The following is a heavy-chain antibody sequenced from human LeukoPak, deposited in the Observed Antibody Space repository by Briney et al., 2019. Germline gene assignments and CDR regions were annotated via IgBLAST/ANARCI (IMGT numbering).Heavy chain of an antibody. Sequence: SETLSLTCTVSGGSISSSSYYWGWIRQPPGKGLEWIGSIYYSGSTYYNPSLKSRVTISVDTSKNQFALRLRSVTAADTAVYYCARGGRREKENWFDPWGQGILVTVSS. J-gene: IGHJ5*02. D-gene: IGHD1-26*01. CDR2: IYYSGST. CDR3: ARGGRREKENWFDP. V-gene: IGHV4-39*06. CDR1: GGSISSSSYY.